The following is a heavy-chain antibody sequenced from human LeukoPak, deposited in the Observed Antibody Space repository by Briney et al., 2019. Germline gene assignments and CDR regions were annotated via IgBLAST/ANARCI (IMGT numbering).Heavy chain of an antibody. CDR1: GGPISSYY. Sequence: SETLSLTCTVSGGPISSYYWSWIRQPPGKGLEWIGYIYYSGSTNYNPSLKSRVTISVDTSKNQFSLKLSSVTAADTAVYYCARDLSAYYYYGMDVWGQGTTVTVSS. V-gene: IGHV4-59*01. CDR3: ARDLSAYYYYGMDV. J-gene: IGHJ6*02. CDR2: IYYSGST.